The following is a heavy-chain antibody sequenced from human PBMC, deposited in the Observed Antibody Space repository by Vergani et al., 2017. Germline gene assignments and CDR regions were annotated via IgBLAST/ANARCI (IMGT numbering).Heavy chain of an antibody. CDR3: ARELEGLGAAYDY. CDR1: GGTFSSYA. V-gene: IGHV1-46*01. Sequence: QVQLVQSGAEVKKPGSSVKVSCKASGGTFSSYAISWVRQAPGQGLEWMGIINPSGGSTSYAQKFQGRVTMTRDTSTSTAYMELSSLRSEDTAVYYCARELEGLGAAYDYWGQGTLVTVSS. D-gene: IGHD1-26*01. J-gene: IGHJ4*02. CDR2: INPSGGST.